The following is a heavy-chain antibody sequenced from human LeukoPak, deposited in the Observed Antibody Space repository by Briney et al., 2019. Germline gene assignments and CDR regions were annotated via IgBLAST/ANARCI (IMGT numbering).Heavy chain of an antibody. Sequence: PSETLSLTCTVSGGSISSSSYYWGWIRQPPGEGLEWIGSIYYSGSTYYNPSLKSRVTISVDTSKNQFSLKLSSVTAADTAVYYCARRAYYYDSSGYYYFDYWGQGTLVTVSS. CDR2: IYYSGST. J-gene: IGHJ4*02. V-gene: IGHV4-39*01. D-gene: IGHD3-22*01. CDR3: ARRAYYYDSSGYYYFDY. CDR1: GGSISSSSYY.